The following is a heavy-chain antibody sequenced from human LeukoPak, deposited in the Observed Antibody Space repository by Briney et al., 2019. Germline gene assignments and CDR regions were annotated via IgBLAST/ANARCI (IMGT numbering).Heavy chain of an antibody. V-gene: IGHV4-61*01. CDR2: IYYSGST. J-gene: IGHJ3*02. CDR3: ARDFVLFCSGGSCSNSPDAFDI. CDR1: GGSVSSGSYY. Sequence: SETLSLTCTVSGGSVSSGSYYWSWIRQPPGKGLEWIGYIYYSGSTNYNPSLKSRVTISVDTSKNQFSLKPSSVTAADTAVYYCARDFVLFCSGGSCSNSPDAFDIWGQGTMVTVSS. D-gene: IGHD2-15*01.